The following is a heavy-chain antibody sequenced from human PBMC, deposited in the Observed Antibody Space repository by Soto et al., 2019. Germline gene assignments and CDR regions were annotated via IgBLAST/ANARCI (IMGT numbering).Heavy chain of an antibody. CDR1: GGSISSGGYY. Sequence: PSETLSLTCTVSGGSISSGGYYWSWIRQHPGKGLEWIGYIYYSGSTYYNPSLKSRVTISVDTSKNQFSLKLSSVTAADTAVYYCARVAAARRTNWFDPWGQGTLVTVS. J-gene: IGHJ5*02. CDR3: ARVAAARRTNWFDP. V-gene: IGHV4-31*03. CDR2: IYYSGST. D-gene: IGHD6-6*01.